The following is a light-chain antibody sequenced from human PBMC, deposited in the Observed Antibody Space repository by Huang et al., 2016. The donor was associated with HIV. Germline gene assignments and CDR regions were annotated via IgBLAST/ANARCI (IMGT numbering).Light chain of an antibody. Sequence: DIVMTQSPDSLAVSLGERATIKCRSSQSVLYSSNSKNYLAWFQTKPGQAPRLLIYWASSRESGVPDRFSGSGSGTDFTLTISSLEAEDAAVYYCQQYYSIPQTFGQGTKVEIK. CDR2: WAS. CDR3: QQYYSIPQT. CDR1: QSVLYSSNSKNY. V-gene: IGKV4-1*01. J-gene: IGKJ1*01.